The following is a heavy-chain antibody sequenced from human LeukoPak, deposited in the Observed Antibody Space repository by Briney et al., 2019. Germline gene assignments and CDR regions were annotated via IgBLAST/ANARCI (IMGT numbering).Heavy chain of an antibody. J-gene: IGHJ4*02. Sequence: GGSLRLSCAASGFTFSSYSMNWVRQAPGKGLEWVSSISSSSSYIYYADSVKGGFTISRDNANTSLYLQINSLRAEHTAVYYCARAPVSRVAATFPSGYWGQGTLVTVSS. CDR3: ARAPVSRVAATFPSGY. D-gene: IGHD6-19*01. CDR2: ISSSSSYI. CDR1: GFTFSSYS. V-gene: IGHV3-21*01.